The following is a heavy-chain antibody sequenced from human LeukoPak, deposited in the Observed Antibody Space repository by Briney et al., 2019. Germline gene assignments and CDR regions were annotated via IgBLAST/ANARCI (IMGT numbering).Heavy chain of an antibody. J-gene: IGHJ4*02. V-gene: IGHV4-39*07. CDR3: ARVAYYDILTGYWGGSYFDY. CDR1: GGSISSSSYY. D-gene: IGHD3-9*01. CDR2: IYYSGST. Sequence: TSETLSLTCTVSGGSISSSSYYWGWIRQPPGKGLEWIGSIYYSGSTYYNPSLKSRVTISVDTSKNQFSLKLRSVTAADTAVYYCARVAYYDILTGYWGGSYFDYWGQGTLVTVSS.